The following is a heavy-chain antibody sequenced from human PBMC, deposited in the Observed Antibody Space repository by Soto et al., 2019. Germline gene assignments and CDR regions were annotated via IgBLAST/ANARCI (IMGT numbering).Heavy chain of an antibody. CDR1: GYSFTSHW. CDR2: IYPDDSDT. D-gene: IGHD6-13*01. CDR3: ARHMEAAAGQFYYYYGMDV. J-gene: IGHJ6*02. Sequence: PGESLKISCKGSGYSFTSHWIGWVRQMSGKGLEWMGTIYPDDSDTRYSPPFQGQVTISADKSISTAYLQWSSLKASDTAMYYCARHMEAAAGQFYYYYGMDVWGQGTTVTVSS. V-gene: IGHV5-51*01.